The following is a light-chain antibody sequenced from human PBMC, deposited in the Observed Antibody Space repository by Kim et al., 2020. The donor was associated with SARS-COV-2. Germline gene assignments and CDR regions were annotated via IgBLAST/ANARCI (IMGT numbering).Light chain of an antibody. Sequence: DIQLTQSPSLLSASVGHSVTITCRASQGIYNDLAWYQQKPGKAPKLLIYGASTLHSGVPSRFSGSGSGTEFTLTISSLQPEDLAVYYCQQLNDYPPKTFGQGTKVDIK. J-gene: IGKJ1*01. V-gene: IGKV1-9*01. CDR3: QQLNDYPPKT. CDR1: QGIYND. CDR2: GAS.